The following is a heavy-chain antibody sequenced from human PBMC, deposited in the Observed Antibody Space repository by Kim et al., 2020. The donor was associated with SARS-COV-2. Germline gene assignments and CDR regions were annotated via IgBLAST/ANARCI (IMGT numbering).Heavy chain of an antibody. Sequence: SETLSLTCTVSGGSISSYYWSWIRQPPGKGLEWIGYIYYSGSTNYNPSLKSRVTISVDTSKNQFSLKLSSATAADTAVYYCARDERDSSGWANWFDPWGQGTLVTVSS. D-gene: IGHD6-19*01. CDR3: ARDERDSSGWANWFDP. J-gene: IGHJ5*02. CDR1: GGSISSYY. V-gene: IGHV4-59*13. CDR2: IYYSGST.